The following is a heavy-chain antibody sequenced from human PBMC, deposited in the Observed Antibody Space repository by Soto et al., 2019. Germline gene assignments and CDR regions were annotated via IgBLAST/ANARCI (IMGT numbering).Heavy chain of an antibody. CDR3: ARIPRSSGWCDSDD. CDR1: GFSLSNARMG. J-gene: IGHJ4*02. CDR2: IFSNDEK. D-gene: IGHD6-19*01. Sequence: QVTLKESGPVLVKPTETLTLTCTVSGFSLSNARMGVSWIRQPPGKALEWLAHIFSNDEKSYSTSLKSRLTISNATSKSQMVPTMTNMDPVDTATYYCARIPRSSGWCDSDDWGQGTLVTVSS. V-gene: IGHV2-26*01.